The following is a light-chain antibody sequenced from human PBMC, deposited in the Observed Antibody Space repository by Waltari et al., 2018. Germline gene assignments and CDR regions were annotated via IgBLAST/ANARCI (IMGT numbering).Light chain of an antibody. CDR1: SGHRSNV. CDR3: ETGGHGTWV. Sequence: QLVVTQSPSASAPLGAPVKLTCTLSSGHRSNVIPGLQQRPEKGPRYLMKVNSDGSHSKGDEIPDRFSGSSSGAERYLTISSLQSDDEADYYCETGGHGTWVFGGGTKLTVL. CDR2: VNSDGSH. V-gene: IGLV4-69*01. J-gene: IGLJ3*02.